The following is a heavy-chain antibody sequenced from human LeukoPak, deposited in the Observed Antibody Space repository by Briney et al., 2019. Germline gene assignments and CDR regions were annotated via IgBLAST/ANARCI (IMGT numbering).Heavy chain of an antibody. J-gene: IGHJ5*02. V-gene: IGHV1-2*02. Sequence: GASVKVSCKASGYTFSNSYIHWVRQAPGQGLEWMGSMNPKSGGTKYAKKFQGRVSMTRDTSISTAYMELASLPSDDTAVYYCARAGGRSWFDPWGQGTLVTVSS. CDR1: GYTFSNSY. CDR2: MNPKSGGT. CDR3: ARAGGRSWFDP. D-gene: IGHD1-26*01.